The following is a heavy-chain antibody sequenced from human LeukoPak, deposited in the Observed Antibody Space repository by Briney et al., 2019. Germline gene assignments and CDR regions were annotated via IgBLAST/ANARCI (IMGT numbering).Heavy chain of an antibody. CDR2: IYYTRST. Sequence: SGTLSLTCAVSGDSMNSSNWWSWVRQPPGKGLEWIGSIYYTRSTYYNPSLKSRVTISVDTSKNQFSLKLTSVTAADTAVYYCARGVTMIVVVIHDWYFDLWGRGTLVTVSS. CDR3: ARGVTMIVVVIHDWYFDL. D-gene: IGHD3-22*01. CDR1: GDSMNSSNW. V-gene: IGHV4-4*02. J-gene: IGHJ2*01.